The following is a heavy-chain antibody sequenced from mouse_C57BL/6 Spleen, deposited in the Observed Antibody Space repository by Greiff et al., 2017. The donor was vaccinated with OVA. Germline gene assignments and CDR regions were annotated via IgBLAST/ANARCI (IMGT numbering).Heavy chain of an antibody. CDR3: TRGCYSNCPRYFDV. V-gene: IGHV5-9-1*02. D-gene: IGHD2-5*01. Sequence: EVKLVESGEGLVKPGGSLKLSCAASGFTFRSYAMSWVRQTPEKRLEWVAYISSGGDYIYYADTVKGRFTISRDNARNTLYLQMSSLKSEDTAMYYCTRGCYSNCPRYFDVWGTGTTVTVSS. CDR1: GFTFRSYA. CDR2: ISSGGDYI. J-gene: IGHJ1*03.